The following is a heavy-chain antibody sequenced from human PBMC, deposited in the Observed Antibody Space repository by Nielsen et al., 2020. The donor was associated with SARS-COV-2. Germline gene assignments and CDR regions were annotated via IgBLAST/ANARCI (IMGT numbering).Heavy chain of an antibody. CDR3: ARARATIFGLVMSYGMDV. CDR2: INPSGCST. Sequence: ASVKVSCKASGYTFTSYYMHWVRQAPGQGLEWMGIINPSGCSTNYAQKFQGTVTMTRDASIRTVYMELTSDDTAVYYCARARATIFGLVMSYGMDVWGQGTTVAVSS. J-gene: IGHJ6*02. V-gene: IGHV1-46*01. CDR1: GYTFTSYY. D-gene: IGHD3/OR15-3a*01.